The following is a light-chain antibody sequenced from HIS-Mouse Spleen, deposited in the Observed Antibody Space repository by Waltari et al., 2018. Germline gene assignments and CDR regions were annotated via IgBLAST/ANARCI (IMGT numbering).Light chain of an antibody. CDR2: DNN. CDR3: GTWDSSLSAWV. CDR1: SSNIGHTY. V-gene: IGLV1-51*01. Sequence: QSVLTQPPSVSAAPGPKVTISCSGSSSNIGHTYVSWYQQLPGTAPKLLIYDNNKRPSGIPDRFSGSKSGTSATLGITGLQTGDEADYYCGTWDSSLSAWVCGGGTKLTVL. J-gene: IGLJ3*02.